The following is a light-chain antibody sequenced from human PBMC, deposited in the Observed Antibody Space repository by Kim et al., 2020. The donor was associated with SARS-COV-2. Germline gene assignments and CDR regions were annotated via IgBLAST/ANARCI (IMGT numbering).Light chain of an antibody. CDR1: QSVLYSNNNNY. J-gene: IGKJ4*01. V-gene: IGKV4-1*01. CDR2: WAS. Sequence: ERATINCKSSQSVLYSNNNNYLAWYQQKPGQPPKLLIYWASTRESGVPDRFSGSGSGADFTLTISSLQAEDVAVYYCQQYYTTPLTFGGGTKVDIK. CDR3: QQYYTTPLT.